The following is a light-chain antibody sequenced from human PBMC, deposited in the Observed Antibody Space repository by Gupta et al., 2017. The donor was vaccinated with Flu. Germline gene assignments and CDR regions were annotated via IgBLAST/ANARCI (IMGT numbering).Light chain of an antibody. J-gene: IGLJ2*01. Sequence: QSVLTQPPSASGTPGQRVTSSWYGGTSNIGSNYVYWYQQLPGTAPKLLIYRDNQRPSGVPNRFSGSKSGTSASLAISGLRSEDEADYYCAAWDDSLRVLLGGGTKVTVL. CDR3: AAWDDSLRVL. CDR2: RDN. CDR1: TSNIGSNY. V-gene: IGLV1-47*01.